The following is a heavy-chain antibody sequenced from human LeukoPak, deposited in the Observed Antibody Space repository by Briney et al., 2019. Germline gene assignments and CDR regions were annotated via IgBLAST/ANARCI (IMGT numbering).Heavy chain of an antibody. V-gene: IGHV3-48*03. Sequence: PGGSLRLSCAASGFTFSSYEMNWVRQAPGKGLEWVSYISSSGSTIYYADSVKGRFTISRDNAKNSLYLQMNSLRAEDTAVYYCARDRYSSSYENYYFEYWGQGTLVTVSS. CDR3: ARDRYSSSYENYYFEY. J-gene: IGHJ4*02. CDR2: ISSSGSTI. CDR1: GFTFSSYE. D-gene: IGHD6-6*01.